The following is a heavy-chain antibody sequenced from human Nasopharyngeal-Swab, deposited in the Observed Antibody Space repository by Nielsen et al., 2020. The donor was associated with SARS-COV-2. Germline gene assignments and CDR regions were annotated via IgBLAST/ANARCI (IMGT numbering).Heavy chain of an antibody. V-gene: IGHV4-39*01. CDR1: GGSISSSSYY. CDR2: IYYSGST. J-gene: IGHJ6*03. CDR3: ARVYYYYYYMDV. Sequence: SETLSLTCTVSGGSISSSSYYWGWIRQPPGKGLEWIGSIYYSGSTYYNPSLKSRVTISVDTSKNQFSLKLSSVTAADAAVYYCARVYYYYYYMDVWGKGTTVTVSS.